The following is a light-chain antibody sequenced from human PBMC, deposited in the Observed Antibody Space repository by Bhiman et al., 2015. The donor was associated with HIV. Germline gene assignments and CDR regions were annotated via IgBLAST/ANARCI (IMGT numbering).Light chain of an antibody. V-gene: IGLV1-40*01. CDR2: GNS. CDR3: SSLTSSLSYV. CDR1: SSNIGAGYD. J-gene: IGLJ1*01. Sequence: QSVLTQPPSVSGAPGQRVTISCTGSSSNIGAGYDVHWYQQLPGAAPKLLIYGNSNRPSGVPDRFSGSKSGTSASLAITGLQAEDEADYYCSSLTSSLSYVFGIGTNVTVL.